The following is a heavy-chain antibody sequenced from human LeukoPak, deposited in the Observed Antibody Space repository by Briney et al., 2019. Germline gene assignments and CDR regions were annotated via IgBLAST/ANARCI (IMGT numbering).Heavy chain of an antibody. V-gene: IGHV1-46*01. CDR3: AALGYCSGGSCYKT. Sequence: VASVKVSCKASGYSFTSHYMHWVRQAPGQGLEWMGLINPRGTSTIYAEKFQGRIIMTRDMSTTTDYMELSSLKSDDTAVYYCAALGYCSGGSCYKTWGQGTLVTVSS. J-gene: IGHJ5*02. CDR1: GYSFTSHY. D-gene: IGHD2-15*01. CDR2: INPRGTST.